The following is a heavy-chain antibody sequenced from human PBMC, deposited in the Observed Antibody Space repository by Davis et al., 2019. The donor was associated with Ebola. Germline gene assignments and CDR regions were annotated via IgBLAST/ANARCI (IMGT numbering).Heavy chain of an antibody. CDR3: AKGDIVLMVYAIRYYYYGMDV. CDR1: GFTFSGSA. CDR2: IRSKANSYAT. Sequence: GESLKISCAASGFTFSGSAMHWVRQASGKGLEWVGRIRSKANSYATAYAASVKGRFTISRDDSKNTAYLQMNSLRAEDTAVYYCAKGDIVLMVYAIRYYYYGMDVWGQGTTVTVSS. D-gene: IGHD2-8*01. V-gene: IGHV3-73*01. J-gene: IGHJ6*02.